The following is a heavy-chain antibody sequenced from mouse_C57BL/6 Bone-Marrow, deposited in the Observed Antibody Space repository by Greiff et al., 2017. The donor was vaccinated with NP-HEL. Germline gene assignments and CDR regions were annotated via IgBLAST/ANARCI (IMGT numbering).Heavy chain of an antibody. Sequence: EVKLQESGPGLVKPSQSLSLTCSVTGYSITSGYYWNWIRQFPGNKLEWMGYISYDGSNNYNPSLKNRISITRDTSKNQFFLKLNSVTTEDTATYYCARDRYYGSSGSYWYFDVWGTGTTVTVSS. V-gene: IGHV3-6*01. CDR2: ISYDGSN. CDR1: GYSITSGYY. CDR3: ARDRYYGSSGSYWYFDV. D-gene: IGHD1-1*01. J-gene: IGHJ1*03.